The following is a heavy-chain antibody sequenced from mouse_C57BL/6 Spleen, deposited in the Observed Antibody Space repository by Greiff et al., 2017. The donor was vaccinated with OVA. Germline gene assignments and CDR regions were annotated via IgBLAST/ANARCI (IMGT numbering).Heavy chain of an antibody. V-gene: IGHV1-55*01. J-gene: IGHJ2*01. Sequence: VQLQQSGAELVTPGASVKMTCKASGYTLTSYWVTWVKQRPGQGLEWLGDIYPGSGSTNYNEKFTSKATLTVDTSASAAYMQLSSLTSEDSAVYYGARHSITTVVEDDYWGQGTTLTVSS. CDR1: GYTLTSYW. CDR2: IYPGSGST. D-gene: IGHD1-1*01. CDR3: ARHSITTVVEDDY.